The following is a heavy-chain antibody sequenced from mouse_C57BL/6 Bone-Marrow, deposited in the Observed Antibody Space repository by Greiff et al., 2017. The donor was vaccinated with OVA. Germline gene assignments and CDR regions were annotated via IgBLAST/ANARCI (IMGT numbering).Heavy chain of an antibody. J-gene: IGHJ1*03. D-gene: IGHD2-3*01. Sequence: QVQLQQPGAELVKPGASVKVSCTASGYTFTSYWMHWVKQRPGHGLEWIGRIHPSDSDTNYNHKFKGKATLTVDNSSSTAYMQLSSLTSEDSAVYDCAIRAYDGDYVRYFDVWGTGTTVTVSS. V-gene: IGHV1-74*01. CDR1: GYTFTSYW. CDR2: IHPSDSDT. CDR3: AIRAYDGDYVRYFDV.